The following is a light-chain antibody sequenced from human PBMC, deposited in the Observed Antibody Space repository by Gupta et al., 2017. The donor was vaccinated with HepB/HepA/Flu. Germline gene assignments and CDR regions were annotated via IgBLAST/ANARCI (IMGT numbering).Light chain of an antibody. CDR3: QQRSNWPHT. Sequence: EIVLTQSPATLSLSPGERATLSCRASQSVNYYLTWYQQKPGQAPRLLIYDASNRAAGIPARVGGNGSGTDFTLTISSLEPEDFAVYYCQQRSNWPHTFGQGTQLEIK. CDR2: DAS. J-gene: IGKJ5*01. CDR1: QSVNYY. V-gene: IGKV3-11*01.